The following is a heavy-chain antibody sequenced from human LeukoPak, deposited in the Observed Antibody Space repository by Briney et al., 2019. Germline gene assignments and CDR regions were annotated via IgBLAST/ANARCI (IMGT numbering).Heavy chain of an antibody. CDR3: ARDRRGYSVSLFDY. D-gene: IGHD5/OR15-5a*01. V-gene: IGHV4-59*12. Sequence: PSETLSLTCTVSGGSISSYYWSWIRQPPGKGLEWIGYIYYSGSTNYNPSLKSRVTISVDTSKNQFSLKLSSVTAADTAVYYCARDRRGYSVSLFDYWGQGTLVTVSS. CDR2: IYYSGST. J-gene: IGHJ4*02. CDR1: GGSISSYY.